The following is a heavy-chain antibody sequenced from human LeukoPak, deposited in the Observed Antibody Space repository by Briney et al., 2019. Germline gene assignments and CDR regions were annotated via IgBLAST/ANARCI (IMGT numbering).Heavy chain of an antibody. CDR1: GYTLTELS. V-gene: IGHV1-24*01. J-gene: IGHJ4*02. Sequence: ASVKVPCKVSGYTLTELSMHWVRQAPGKGLEWMGGFDPEDGETIYAQKFQGRVTMTEDTSTDTAYMELSSLRSEDTAVYYCATLMDGYSSGWYGGDYWGQGTLVTVSS. CDR3: ATLMDGYSSGWYGGDY. CDR2: FDPEDGET. D-gene: IGHD6-19*01.